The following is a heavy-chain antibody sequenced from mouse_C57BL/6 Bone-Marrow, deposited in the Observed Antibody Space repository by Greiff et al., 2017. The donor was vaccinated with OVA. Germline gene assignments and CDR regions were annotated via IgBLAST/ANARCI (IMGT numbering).Heavy chain of an antibody. Sequence: VQLQQPGAELVRPGSSVKLSCKASGYTFTSYWMHWVKQRPIQGLEWLGNIDPSDSETHYNQKFKDKATLTVDKSSSTAYMPLSSLTSEDSAVYYCARLRGRWYLGGNYFDYWGQGTTLTVSS. J-gene: IGHJ2*01. CDR1: GYTFTSYW. CDR3: ARLRGRWYLGGNYFDY. D-gene: IGHD1-1*02. CDR2: IDPSDSET. V-gene: IGHV1-52*01.